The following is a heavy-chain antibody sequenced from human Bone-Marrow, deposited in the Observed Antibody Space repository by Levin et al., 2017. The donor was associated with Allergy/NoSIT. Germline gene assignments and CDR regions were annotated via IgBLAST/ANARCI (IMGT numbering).Heavy chain of an antibody. D-gene: IGHD3-22*01. Sequence: SCAASGFSFWHYTMNWVRQAPGKGLEWVSCISSSGDSTYYADSVKGRFTISRDNAKNSLYLQLNRLRDEDTAIYYCAKDPARGYYDSSGYSGDHWGQGTLVTVSS. CDR2: ISSSGDST. CDR1: GFSFWHYT. J-gene: IGHJ4*02. V-gene: IGHV3-48*02. CDR3: AKDPARGYYDSSGYSGDH.